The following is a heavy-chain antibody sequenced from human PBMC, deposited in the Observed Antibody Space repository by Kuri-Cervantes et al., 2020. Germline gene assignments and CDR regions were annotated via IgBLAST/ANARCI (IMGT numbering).Heavy chain of an antibody. CDR2: ISFDGSIQ. Sequence: GGSLRLSCAASGFTFRSSAMHWVRQAPGKGLEWVTVISFDGSIQYYTDSVKGRFTISRDNSKNTLHLQMSSLRLEDTAVYYCARVGIAAAGPYYFDYWGQGTLVTVSS. D-gene: IGHD6-13*01. CDR3: ARVGIAAAGPYYFDY. V-gene: IGHV3-30-3*01. CDR1: GFTFRSSA. J-gene: IGHJ4*02.